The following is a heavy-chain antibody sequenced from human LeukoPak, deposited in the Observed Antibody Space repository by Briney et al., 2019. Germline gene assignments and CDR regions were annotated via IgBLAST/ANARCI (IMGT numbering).Heavy chain of an antibody. D-gene: IGHD3-22*01. J-gene: IGHJ3*02. CDR1: GGSISSYY. CDR2: IYYSGST. Sequence: SETLSLTCTVSGGSISSYYWSWIRPPPGKGLEWIGFIYYSGSTHYKPSLKSRGTISVDTSKNQYSLKLSSVTAADTAVYFCARGPYSYDSSGAFDIWGQGTMVTVSS. V-gene: IGHV4-59*08. CDR3: ARGPYSYDSSGAFDI.